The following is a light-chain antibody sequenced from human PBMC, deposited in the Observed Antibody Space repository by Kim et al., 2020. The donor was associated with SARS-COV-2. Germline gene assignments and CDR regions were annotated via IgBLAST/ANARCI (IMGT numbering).Light chain of an antibody. CDR3: SSYAGSNNYV. V-gene: IGLV2-8*01. Sequence: GQSVTISCTGTSCDVGSYNYVSWYQQHPGKAPRHMIYEVSKRPSGVPDRFSGAKSGSTASLTVSGLQAEDEADYYCSSYAGSNNYVFGTGTKVTVL. CDR2: EVS. J-gene: IGLJ1*01. CDR1: SCDVGSYNY.